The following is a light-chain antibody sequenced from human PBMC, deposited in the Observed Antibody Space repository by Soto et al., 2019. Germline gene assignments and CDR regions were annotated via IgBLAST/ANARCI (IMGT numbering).Light chain of an antibody. Sequence: QPVLTQPPSASGTPGQRVTISCSGSSSNIGSNYVYWYQQLPGTAPKLLIYRNNQRPSGVPDRFSGSKSGTSASLAISGLRSEDEADYYCAARWVFGGGTKLTVL. CDR3: AARWV. V-gene: IGLV1-47*01. CDR1: SSNIGSNY. J-gene: IGLJ2*01. CDR2: RNN.